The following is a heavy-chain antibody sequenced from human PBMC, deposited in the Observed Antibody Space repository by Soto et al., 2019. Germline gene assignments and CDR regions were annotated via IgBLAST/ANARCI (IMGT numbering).Heavy chain of an antibody. J-gene: IGHJ3*01. V-gene: IGHV1-69*13. CDR2: IIPIFGTA. Sequence: SVKVSCKASGGTFSSYAISWVRQAPGQGLEWMGGIIPIFGTANYAQKFQGRVTITADESTSTAYMELSSLRSEDTAVYYCAKSRKMATHLGAFDLWGQGTMVTVSS. CDR1: GGTFSSYA. D-gene: IGHD2-15*01. CDR3: AKSRKMATHLGAFDL.